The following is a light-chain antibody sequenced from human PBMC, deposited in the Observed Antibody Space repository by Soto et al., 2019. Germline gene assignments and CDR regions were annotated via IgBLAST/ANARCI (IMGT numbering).Light chain of an antibody. CDR2: DVS. V-gene: IGLV2-14*01. Sequence: QSVLTQPASVSGSPGQSIAIPCTGTSSAVGGYNYVSWYQQHPGKAPKLMVYDVSNRPSGVSNRFSGSKSGNTASLTISGLQAEDEADYYCSSYTSSSTYVFGNGTKVTVL. CDR1: SSAVGGYNY. CDR3: SSYTSSSTYV. J-gene: IGLJ1*01.